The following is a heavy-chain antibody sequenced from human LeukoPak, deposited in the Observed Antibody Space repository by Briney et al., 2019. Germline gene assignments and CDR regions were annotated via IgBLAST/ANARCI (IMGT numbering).Heavy chain of an antibody. V-gene: IGHV1-69*05. J-gene: IGHJ3*01. CDR2: SIPIFGSP. CDR1: VPTFTSYA. Sequence: GGSVKASCKATVPTFTSYASNWVRQAPGQGLAWTGGSIPIFGSPTYAQQFQGRVTFTTDESTYTAYMELSNLRSDDTAVFYCAGFFYDSSGAAFDLWGQGTMVTVSS. CDR3: AGFFYDSSGAAFDL. D-gene: IGHD3-22*01.